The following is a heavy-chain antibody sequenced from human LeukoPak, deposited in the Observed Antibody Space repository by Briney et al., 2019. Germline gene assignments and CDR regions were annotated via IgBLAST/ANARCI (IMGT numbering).Heavy chain of an antibody. Sequence: SETLSLTCTVSGGSISSGSYYWSWIRQPAGKGLEWIGRIYTSGSTIYNPSLKSRVTISVDTSKNQFSLKLSSVTAADTAVYYCARDGTIDAFDIWGQGTMVTVSS. J-gene: IGHJ3*02. CDR1: GGSISSGSYY. CDR2: IYTSGST. V-gene: IGHV4-61*02. CDR3: ARDGTIDAFDI. D-gene: IGHD1-26*01.